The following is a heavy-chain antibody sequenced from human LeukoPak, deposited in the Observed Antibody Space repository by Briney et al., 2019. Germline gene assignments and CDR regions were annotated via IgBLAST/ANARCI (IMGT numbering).Heavy chain of an antibody. CDR1: GVSITSSAYY. CDR2: IYYSGNT. CDR3: TSGPHDYFDD. Sequence: PSETLSLTRTVSGVSITSSAYYWGWIRQPPGKGLEWIGNIYYSGNTYYNPSLKSRVTISADTSKNQFSLKLSSATAADTAIYYCTSGPHDYFDDCGQGTLVTVSS. V-gene: IGHV4-39*01. J-gene: IGHJ4*02.